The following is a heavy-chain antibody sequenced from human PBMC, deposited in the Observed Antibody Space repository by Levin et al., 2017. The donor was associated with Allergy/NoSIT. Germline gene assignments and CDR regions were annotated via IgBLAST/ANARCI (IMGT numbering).Heavy chain of an antibody. CDR3: ARGKGAYVGATFVPATSFDY. Sequence: PRASVKVSCKASGYTFTSYGISWVRQAPGQGLEWMGWISAYNGNTNYAQKLQGRVTMTTDTSTSTAYMELRSLRSDDTAVYYCARGKGAYVGATFVPATSFDYWGQGTLVTVSS. CDR1: GYTFTSYG. D-gene: IGHD1-26*01. CDR2: ISAYNGNT. V-gene: IGHV1-18*01. J-gene: IGHJ4*02.